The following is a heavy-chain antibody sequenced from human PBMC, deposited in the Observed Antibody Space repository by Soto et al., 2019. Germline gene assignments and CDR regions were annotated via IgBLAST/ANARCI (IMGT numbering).Heavy chain of an antibody. V-gene: IGHV1-3*01. D-gene: IGHD5-12*01. Sequence: ASVKVSCRASGFSFIDYSILWVRQAPGQSLEWLGWINAGNGNTKYSHKFQDRVTITSDTSATTTYMELRSLRSEDTAVFYCARSAKKTWLPDFWGQGTLVTVSS. CDR1: GFSFIDYS. J-gene: IGHJ1*01. CDR2: INAGNGNT. CDR3: ARSAKKTWLPDF.